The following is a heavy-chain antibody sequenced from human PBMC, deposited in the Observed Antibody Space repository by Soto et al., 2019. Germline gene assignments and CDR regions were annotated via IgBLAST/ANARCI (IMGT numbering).Heavy chain of an antibody. D-gene: IGHD3-22*01. V-gene: IGHV1-69*02. Sequence: SVKVSCKASGGTFSSYTISWVRQAPGQGLEWMGRIIPILGIANYAQKFQGRVTITADESTSTAYMELCSLRSEDTAVYYCARTYYYDSSGYYFDYWGQGTLVTVSS. CDR2: IIPILGIA. J-gene: IGHJ4*02. CDR3: ARTYYYDSSGYYFDY. CDR1: GGTFSSYT.